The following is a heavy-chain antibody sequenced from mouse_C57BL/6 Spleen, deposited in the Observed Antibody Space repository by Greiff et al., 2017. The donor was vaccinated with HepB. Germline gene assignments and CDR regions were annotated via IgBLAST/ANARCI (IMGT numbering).Heavy chain of an antibody. Sequence: EVQLVESGPGLVKPSQSLSLTCSVTGYSITSGYYWNWIRQFPGNKLEWMGYISYDGSNNYNPSLKNRISITRDTSKNQFFLKLNSVTTEDTATYYCARALLLRYFDYWGQGTTLTVSS. CDR3: ARALLLRYFDY. CDR2: ISYDGSN. V-gene: IGHV3-6*01. J-gene: IGHJ2*01. D-gene: IGHD1-1*01. CDR1: GYSITSGYY.